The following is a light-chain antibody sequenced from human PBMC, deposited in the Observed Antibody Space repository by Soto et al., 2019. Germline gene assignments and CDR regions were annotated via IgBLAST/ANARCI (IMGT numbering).Light chain of an antibody. CDR2: RNN. J-gene: IGLJ2*01. Sequence: VLTQPPSASGTPGQRVTISCSGSSSNIGSNYVYWYQQLPGTAPKLLIYRNNQRPSGVPDRFSGSKSGTSASLAISGLRSEDEADYYCAAWDDSLVFGGGTQLTVL. V-gene: IGLV1-47*01. CDR3: AAWDDSLV. CDR1: SSNIGSNY.